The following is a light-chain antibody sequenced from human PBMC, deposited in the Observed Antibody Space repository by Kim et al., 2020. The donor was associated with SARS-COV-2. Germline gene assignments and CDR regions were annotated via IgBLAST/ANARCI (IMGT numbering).Light chain of an antibody. CDR3: SSYTPSNTWV. CDR1: SSDVGGYNY. V-gene: IGLV2-14*03. CDR2: VVS. Sequence: QSALTQPASVSGSPGQSITISCTGTSSDVGGYNYVSWYQQHPGKAPKLVFYVVSKRPSGVSNRFSGSKSGNTASLTISGLQAEDEADYYCSSYTPSNTWVFGGGTQLTVL. J-gene: IGLJ3*02.